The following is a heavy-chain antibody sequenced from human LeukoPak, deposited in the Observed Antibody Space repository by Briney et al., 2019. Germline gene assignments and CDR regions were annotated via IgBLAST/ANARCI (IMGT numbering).Heavy chain of an antibody. Sequence: GGSLRLSCAASGFTFSSYSMNWVRQAPGKGLEWVSSISSSSSYIYDADSVKGRFTISRDNAKNSLYLQMNSLRAEDTAVYYCARGSDNVVVAAATLDHWGQGTLVTVSS. J-gene: IGHJ4*02. D-gene: IGHD2-15*01. CDR2: ISSSSSYI. CDR1: GFTFSSYS. CDR3: ARGSDNVVVAAATLDH. V-gene: IGHV3-21*01.